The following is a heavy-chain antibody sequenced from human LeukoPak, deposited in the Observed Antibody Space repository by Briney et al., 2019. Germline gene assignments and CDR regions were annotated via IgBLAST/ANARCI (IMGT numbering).Heavy chain of an antibody. CDR3: AKFAVVVVAATEDAFDI. CDR2: ISPGGDRT. D-gene: IGHD2-15*01. Sequence: GGSLRLSCAASGSTFSTYALSWVRQAPGKGLEWVSAISPGGDRTYYADSVKGRFAISRDNSKNTLYLQMNSLRAEDTAVYYCAKFAVVVVAATEDAFDIWGQGTMVTVSS. CDR1: GSTFSTYA. V-gene: IGHV3-23*01. J-gene: IGHJ3*02.